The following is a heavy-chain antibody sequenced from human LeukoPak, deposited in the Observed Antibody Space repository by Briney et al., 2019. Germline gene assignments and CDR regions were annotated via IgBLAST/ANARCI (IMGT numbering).Heavy chain of an antibody. D-gene: IGHD2-2*01. CDR1: GFTFSSYG. J-gene: IGHJ4*02. CDR3: AKDYCSSTTCFFEN. CDR2: IWYDGSNK. V-gene: IGHV3-33*06. Sequence: PGRSLRLSCAASGFTFSSYGMHWVRQAPGKGLEWVAVIWYDGSNKYYADSVKGRFTISRDNSKNTLYLQMNSLRVEDTAVYYCAKDYCSSTTCFFENWGQGTLVTVSS.